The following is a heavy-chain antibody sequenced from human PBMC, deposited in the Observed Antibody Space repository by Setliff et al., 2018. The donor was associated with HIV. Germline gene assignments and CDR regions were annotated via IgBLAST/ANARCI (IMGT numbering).Heavy chain of an antibody. D-gene: IGHD2-15*01. J-gene: IGHJ5*02. CDR2: IILMYGVA. CDR1: GGTFSSYV. CDR3: ALPYCGGGNCWSSASLPPAGWFDP. Sequence: GASVKVSCKASGGTFSSYVISWVRQAPGQGPEWMGGIILMYGVANYAQKFQGRVTITTDESTSTAYMELSSLRSEDTAVYYCALPYCGGGNCWSSASLPPAGWFDPWGQGTLVTVSS. V-gene: IGHV1-69*05.